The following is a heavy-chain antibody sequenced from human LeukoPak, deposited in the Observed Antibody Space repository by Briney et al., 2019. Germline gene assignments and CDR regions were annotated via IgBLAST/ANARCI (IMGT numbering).Heavy chain of an antibody. D-gene: IGHD3-22*01. CDR2: IRYDGTKK. V-gene: IGHV3-30*02. CDR1: GFTFSSYG. Sequence: GGSLRLSCAASGFTFSSYGMRWVRQAPGKGLEWVAFIRYDGTKKYYADSVKGRFTISRDNSKNTLYVQMNSLRAEDTAVYYCAKDGDSSGYDLSYWGQGTLVTVSS. J-gene: IGHJ4*02. CDR3: AKDGDSSGYDLSY.